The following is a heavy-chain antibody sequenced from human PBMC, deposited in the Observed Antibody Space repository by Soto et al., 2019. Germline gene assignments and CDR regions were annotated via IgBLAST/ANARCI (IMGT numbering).Heavy chain of an antibody. J-gene: IGHJ6*02. CDR2: MFYSGLT. D-gene: IGHD2-15*01. Sequence: PSETLSLTCSVSGYSVTSSDYYWAWIRQPPGKGLEWIGSMFYSGLTYYNPSLKSRVTLSVDTSKNQFSVRLNSVTAADTAVYYCAPLSVSLSGPSGIHVWGQGXTVTVSS. CDR3: APLSVSLSGPSGIHV. V-gene: IGHV4-39*01. CDR1: GYSVTSSDYY.